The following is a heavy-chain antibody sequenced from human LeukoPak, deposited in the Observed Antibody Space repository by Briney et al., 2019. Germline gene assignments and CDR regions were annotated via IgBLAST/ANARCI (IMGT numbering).Heavy chain of an antibody. D-gene: IGHD6-19*01. Sequence: GGSLRLSCAASGFTFSSYAMSWVRQAPGKGPEWVSGISARDGSTWYGDSGKGRFTISRDISKNTLYLQMNSLRAADTAVYYCAKEIAVAGRPLLDSWGQGTLVTVSS. CDR2: ISARDGST. V-gene: IGHV3-23*01. CDR3: AKEIAVAGRPLLDS. CDR1: GFTFSSYA. J-gene: IGHJ4*02.